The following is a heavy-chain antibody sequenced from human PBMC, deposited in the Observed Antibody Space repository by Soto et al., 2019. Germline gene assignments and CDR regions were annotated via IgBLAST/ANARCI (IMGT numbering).Heavy chain of an antibody. CDR3: ARGYYYYIDV. Sequence: SETLSLTCTVSDGSINSDYWSWFRQPPGKGLEWIGYIFYTGSTNYNPSLKSRVTISLDKSKNHFSLKLTSVTAADTAVYYCARGYYYYIDVWGRGTTVTVSS. CDR2: IFYTGST. V-gene: IGHV4-59*01. CDR1: DGSINSDY. J-gene: IGHJ6*03.